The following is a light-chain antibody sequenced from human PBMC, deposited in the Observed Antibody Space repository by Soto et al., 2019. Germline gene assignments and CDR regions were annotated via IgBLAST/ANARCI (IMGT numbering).Light chain of an antibody. CDR3: AAWDDSLSGPSYV. CDR1: SSNIGSNY. J-gene: IGLJ1*01. V-gene: IGLV1-47*02. Sequence: QAVLTQPPSASGTPGQRVTISCSGSSSNIGSNYVYWYQQLPGTAPKLLIYSNNQRPSGVPDRFSGSKSGTSASLAISGLRSEDEADYYCAAWDDSLSGPSYVFGTEPK. CDR2: SNN.